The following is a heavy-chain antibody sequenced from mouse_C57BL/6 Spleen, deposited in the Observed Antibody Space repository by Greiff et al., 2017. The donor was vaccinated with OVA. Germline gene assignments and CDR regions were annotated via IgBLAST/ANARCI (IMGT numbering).Heavy chain of an antibody. D-gene: IGHD2-5*01. Sequence: EVKLVESGGGLVKPGGSLKLSCAASGFTFSDYGMHWVRQAPEKGLEWVAYISSGSSTIYYADTVKGRFTISRDNAKNTLFLQMTSLRSEDTAMYYCARADYSNFWFAYWGQGTLVTVSA. J-gene: IGHJ3*01. CDR1: GFTFSDYG. V-gene: IGHV5-17*01. CDR2: ISSGSSTI. CDR3: ARADYSNFWFAY.